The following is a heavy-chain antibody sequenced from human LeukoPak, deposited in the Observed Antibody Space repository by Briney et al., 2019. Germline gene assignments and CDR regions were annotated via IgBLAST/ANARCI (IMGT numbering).Heavy chain of an antibody. J-gene: IGHJ4*02. Sequence: GGSLRLSCAASGFTFSNYIMTWVRQAPGKGLEWVSVINNGGDTTYYADSVKGRFTISRDNSKNTLYLQMNSLRAEDTAVYYCAREYSSTSWDYWGQGTLVTVSS. CDR2: INNGGDTT. CDR3: AREYSSTSWDY. CDR1: GFTFSNYI. V-gene: IGHV3-23*01. D-gene: IGHD6-13*01.